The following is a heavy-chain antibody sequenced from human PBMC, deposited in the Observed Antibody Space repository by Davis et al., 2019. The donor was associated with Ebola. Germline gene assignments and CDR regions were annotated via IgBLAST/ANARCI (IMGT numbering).Heavy chain of an antibody. Sequence: GGSLRLSCAASGFTFSSFAMSCVRQAPGKGLEWASLIGGGGTSTYYAESVRGRFTISRDNSKNTLYLQMNSLITEDTAVYYCAKSSHTFGGSGWYFDSWGQGTLVTVSS. D-gene: IGHD6-19*01. CDR2: IGGGGTST. CDR3: AKSSHTFGGSGWYFDS. V-gene: IGHV3-23*01. J-gene: IGHJ4*02. CDR1: GFTFSSFA.